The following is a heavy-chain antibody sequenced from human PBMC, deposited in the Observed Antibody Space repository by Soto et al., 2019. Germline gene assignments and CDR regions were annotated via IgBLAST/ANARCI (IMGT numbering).Heavy chain of an antibody. Sequence: GGSLRLSCAASGFTFSSYGMHWVRQAPGKGLEWVAVIWYDGSNKYYADSVKGRFTISRDNSKNTLYLQMNSLRAEDTAVYYCAREFGGLGGSGWYTWGQGTLVTVSS. CDR1: GFTFSSYG. CDR3: AREFGGLGGSGWYT. D-gene: IGHD6-19*01. CDR2: IWYDGSNK. J-gene: IGHJ4*02. V-gene: IGHV3-33*01.